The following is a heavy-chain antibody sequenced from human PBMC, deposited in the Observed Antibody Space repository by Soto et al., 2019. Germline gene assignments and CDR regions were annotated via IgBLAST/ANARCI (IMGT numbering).Heavy chain of an antibody. CDR1: GFTFSNAW. CDR2: IKSKTDGGTT. J-gene: IGHJ5*02. CDR3: TTARPYYDFWSGYYLTWFDP. V-gene: IGHV3-15*01. Sequence: EVQLVESGGGLVKPGGSLRLSCAASGFTFSNAWMSWVRQAPGKGLEWVGRIKSKTDGGTTDYAAPVKGRFTISRDDSKNTLYLQMNSLKTEDTAVYYCTTARPYYDFWSGYYLTWFDPWGQGTLVTVSS. D-gene: IGHD3-3*01.